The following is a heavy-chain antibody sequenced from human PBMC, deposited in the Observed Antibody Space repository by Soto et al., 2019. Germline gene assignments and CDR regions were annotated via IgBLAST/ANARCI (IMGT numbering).Heavy chain of an antibody. Sequence: PGGSLRLSCAASGFTFSSYGMHWVRQAPGKGLEWVAVISYDGSNKYYADSVKGRFTISRDNSKNTLYLQMNSLRAEDTAVYYCAKDGPIFGVVIIPSQDAFDIWGQGTMVTVSS. V-gene: IGHV3-30*18. CDR2: ISYDGSNK. D-gene: IGHD3-3*01. CDR1: GFTFSSYG. CDR3: AKDGPIFGVVIIPSQDAFDI. J-gene: IGHJ3*02.